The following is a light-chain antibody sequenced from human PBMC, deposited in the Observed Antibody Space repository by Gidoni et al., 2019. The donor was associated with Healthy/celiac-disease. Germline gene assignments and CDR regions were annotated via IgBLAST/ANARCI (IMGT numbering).Light chain of an antibody. J-gene: IGLJ2*01. CDR2: KDS. Sequence: SYELTQPPSVSVSPGQTARITCSGDALPKQYAYWYQQKPGQAPVLGIYKDSERPSGIPERFSGSSSGTTVTLTISGVQAEDEADYYCQSADSSGTLSEVFGGGTKLTVL. V-gene: IGLV3-25*03. CDR3: QSADSSGTLSEV. CDR1: ALPKQY.